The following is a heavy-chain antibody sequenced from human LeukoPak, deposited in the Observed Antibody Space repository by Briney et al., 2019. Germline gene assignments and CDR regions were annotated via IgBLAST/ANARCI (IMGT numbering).Heavy chain of an antibody. CDR2: IIPIFGTA. CDR3: ARGAAYDFWSGYIGNWFDP. CDR1: GGTFSSYA. J-gene: IGHJ5*02. V-gene: IGHV1-69*05. D-gene: IGHD3-3*01. Sequence: SVKVSCKASGGTFSSYAISWVRQAPGQGLEWMGRIIPIFGTANYAQKFQGRVTITTNASTSTAYMELISLRSEDTAVYYCARGAAYDFWSGYIGNWFDPWGQGTLVTVSS.